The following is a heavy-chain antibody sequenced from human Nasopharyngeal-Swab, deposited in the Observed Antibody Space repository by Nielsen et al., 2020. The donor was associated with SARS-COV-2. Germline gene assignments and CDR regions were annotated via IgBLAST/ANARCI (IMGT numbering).Heavy chain of an antibody. Sequence: WIRQPPGKGLEWVLSITSSSSYIYYADSVKRRFTIYRDNAKNSLYLQMNSLRAEDTAVYYCARDHGSWYRSFDYWGQGTLVTVSS. CDR3: ARDHGSWYRSFDY. J-gene: IGHJ4*02. D-gene: IGHD6-13*01. V-gene: IGHV3-21*01. CDR2: ITSSSSYI.